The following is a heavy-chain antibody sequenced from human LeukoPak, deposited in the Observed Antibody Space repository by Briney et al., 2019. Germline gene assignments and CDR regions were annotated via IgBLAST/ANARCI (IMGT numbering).Heavy chain of an antibody. CDR2: INSDGINT. CDR3: ARDLDGGAGDAFDI. D-gene: IGHD4-23*01. Sequence: GGSLRLSCAASGFTFSNYWMHWVRQAPGEGLVWVSRINSDGINTSYADSVKGRFTISRDNAKNTLYFQMNSLRAEDTAVYYCARDLDGGAGDAFDIWGQGTMVTVSS. V-gene: IGHV3-74*01. J-gene: IGHJ3*02. CDR1: GFTFSNYW.